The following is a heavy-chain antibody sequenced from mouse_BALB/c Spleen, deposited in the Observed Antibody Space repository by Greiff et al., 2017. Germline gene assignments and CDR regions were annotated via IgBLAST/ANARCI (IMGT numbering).Heavy chain of an antibody. D-gene: IGHD1-2*01. CDR3: ARELRLRLDY. CDR1: GFTFSSFG. V-gene: IGHV5-17*02. J-gene: IGHJ4*01. Sequence: EVKLLESGGGLVQPGGSRKLSCAASGFTFSSFGMHWVRQAPEKGLEWVAYISSGSSTIYYADTVKGRFTISRDNPKNTLFLQMTSLRSEDTAMYYCARELRLRLDYWGRGTSVTVAS. CDR2: ISSGSSTI.